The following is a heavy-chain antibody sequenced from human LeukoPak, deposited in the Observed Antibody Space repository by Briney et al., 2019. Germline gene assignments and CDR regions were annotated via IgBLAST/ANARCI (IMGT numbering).Heavy chain of an antibody. CDR1: GGSISPYY. CDR2: IYHSGNT. CDR3: ASTRRAAVAGRFDS. V-gene: IGHV4-4*09. Sequence: SETWTLTCTVSGGSISPYYWSWSRQSPGKGLEWIGYIYHSGNTNYSPSLESRVTMSVDESKNQFSLRVHFVSAADTAVYYCASTRRAAVAGRFDSWGMGTLVTVSS. D-gene: IGHD6-19*01. J-gene: IGHJ4*02.